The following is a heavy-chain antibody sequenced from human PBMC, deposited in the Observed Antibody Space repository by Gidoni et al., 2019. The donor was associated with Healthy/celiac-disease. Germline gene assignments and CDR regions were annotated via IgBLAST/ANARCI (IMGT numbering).Heavy chain of an antibody. Sequence: QVQLVESGGGVVQPGRSLRLSCSASGFTFSSYGMHWVRQAPGKGLEWVAVIWYDGSNKYYADSVKGRFTISRDNSKNTLYLQMNSLRAEDTAVYYCARDSQYSSSSRYYYYYGMDVWGQGTTVTVSS. V-gene: IGHV3-33*01. J-gene: IGHJ6*02. CDR3: ARDSQYSSSSRYYYYYGMDV. CDR1: GFTFSSYG. D-gene: IGHD6-6*01. CDR2: IWYDGSNK.